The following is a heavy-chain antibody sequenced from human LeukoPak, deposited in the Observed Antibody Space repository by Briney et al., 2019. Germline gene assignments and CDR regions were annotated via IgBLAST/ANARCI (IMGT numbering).Heavy chain of an antibody. Sequence: PGRSLRLSCAASGFTFSNYGMHGVLQAPGKGLEGVALVSYDTINKYYQDSVKGRFTISRDNSKNKVYLQLDSLRADDTAVYYCAKEDVSGWYGVDYWGQGTLVTVSS. CDR2: VSYDTINK. V-gene: IGHV3-30*18. J-gene: IGHJ4*02. D-gene: IGHD6-19*01. CDR3: AKEDVSGWYGVDY. CDR1: GFTFSNYG.